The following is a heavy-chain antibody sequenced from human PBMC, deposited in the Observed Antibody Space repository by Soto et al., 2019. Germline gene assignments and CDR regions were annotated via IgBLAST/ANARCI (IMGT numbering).Heavy chain of an antibody. CDR2: IIPIFGTA. J-gene: IGHJ5*02. CDR3: GRGGGGGYCSGGSCYFNWFDP. D-gene: IGHD2-15*01. CDR1: GGTFSSYA. Sequence: QVQLVQSGAEVKKPGSSVKVSCKASGGTFSSYAISWVRQAPGQGLEWMGGIIPIFGTANYAQKFQGRVTITADESTSTAYMELGSLGSGETGVYYCGRGGGGGYCSGGSCYFNWFDPWGQGTLVTVSS. V-gene: IGHV1-69*01.